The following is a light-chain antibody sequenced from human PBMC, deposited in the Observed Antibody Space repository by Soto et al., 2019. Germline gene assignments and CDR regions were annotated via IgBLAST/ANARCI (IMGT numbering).Light chain of an antibody. CDR2: DAS. CDR3: QQRSNWMLT. CDR1: ESVSSY. V-gene: IGKV3-11*01. Sequence: EIVLTQSPATLSLSPGDTATLSGRAIESVSSYLAWYQHKAGQPPRVXIFDASNRATGIPAMFSGRGAGTECTLTISSLEPEDVEVDYCQQRSNWMLTFGQGTRLEIK. J-gene: IGKJ5*01.